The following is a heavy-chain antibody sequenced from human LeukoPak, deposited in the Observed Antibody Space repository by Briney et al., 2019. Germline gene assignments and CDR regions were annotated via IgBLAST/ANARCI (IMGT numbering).Heavy chain of an antibody. CDR2: ISSSGSTI. Sequence: GGSLRLSCAASGFTFSSYEMNWVRQAPGKGLEWVSYISSSGSTIYYADSVKGRFTISRDNAKNSLYLQMNSLRADDTAVYYRASVTSSWFYFDYWGQGTLVTVSS. D-gene: IGHD6-13*01. CDR1: GFTFSSYE. J-gene: IGHJ4*02. V-gene: IGHV3-48*03. CDR3: ASVTSSWFYFDY.